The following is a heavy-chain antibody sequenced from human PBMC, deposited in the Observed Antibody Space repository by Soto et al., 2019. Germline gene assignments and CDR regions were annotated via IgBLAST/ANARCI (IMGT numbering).Heavy chain of an antibody. D-gene: IGHD1-1*01. V-gene: IGHV4-59*08. CDR2: MYYSGST. CDR3: ARRYGYSFDY. Sequence: SETLSLTCTVSGGSISSYYWGWIRQPPGKGLEWIGYMYYSGSTNYNPSLKSRVTISVDTSKNQFSLKLSSVTAADTAVYYCARRYGYSFDYWGQGTLVTVSS. CDR1: GGSISSYY. J-gene: IGHJ4*02.